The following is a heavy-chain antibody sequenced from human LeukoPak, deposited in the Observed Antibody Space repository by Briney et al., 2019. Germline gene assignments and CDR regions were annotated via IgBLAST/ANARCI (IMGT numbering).Heavy chain of an antibody. CDR1: GFTVSSNY. CDR3: ARDLYSGSSLDY. V-gene: IGHV3-53*04. Sequence: GGSLRLSCAAAGFTVSSNYMSWVRQAPGKGLEWVSFIYSGGSTYYADSVKGRFTISRHNSKNTLYLQMNSLRAEDTAVYYCARDLYSGSSLDYWGQGTLVTVSS. CDR2: IYSGGST. D-gene: IGHD1-26*01. J-gene: IGHJ4*02.